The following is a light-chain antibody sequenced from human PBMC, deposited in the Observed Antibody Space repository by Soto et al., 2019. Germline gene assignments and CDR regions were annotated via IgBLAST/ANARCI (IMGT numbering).Light chain of an antibody. Sequence: DIQMTQSPPSLSASVGDRVSFTCRASQTISDFLNCCQHKPGKAPGLLIYGASTLQSGVPSGFSGGGSGTDFTLTIATLQREDFATYYCQQTYITPRTFGQGTKVEVK. V-gene: IGKV1-39*01. CDR1: QTISDF. J-gene: IGKJ1*01. CDR3: QQTYITPRT. CDR2: GAS.